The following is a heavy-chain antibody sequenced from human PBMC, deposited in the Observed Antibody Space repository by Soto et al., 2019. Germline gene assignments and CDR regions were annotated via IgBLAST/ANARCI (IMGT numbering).Heavy chain of an antibody. V-gene: IGHV3-30*03. CDR2: ISYDGSNK. D-gene: IGHD3-9*01. Sequence: QVQLVESGGGVVQPGRSLRLSCAASGFTFSSYGMHWVRQAPGKGLEWVAVISYDGSNKYYADSVKGRFTISRDNSKNTLYLQMNSLRAEDTAVYYCAILTGKTGWGQGTLVTVSS. CDR3: AILTGKTG. CDR1: GFTFSSYG. J-gene: IGHJ4*02.